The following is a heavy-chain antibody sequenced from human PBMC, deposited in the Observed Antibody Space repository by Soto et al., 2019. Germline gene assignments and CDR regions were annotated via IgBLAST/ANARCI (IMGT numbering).Heavy chain of an antibody. Sequence: GSLRLSCVASGFTFENYAISFFGHAPGKWREWVSAISGSGGTTYYSDSVKGRFTISRDNSKNTVYLQMNDLRVEDAAEYFCAKDSWAIFGVPAGEYYAMDVWGQGTTVTVSS. CDR1: GFTFENYA. V-gene: IGHV3-23*01. CDR3: AKDSWAIFGVPAGEYYAMDV. J-gene: IGHJ6*02. CDR2: ISGSGGTT. D-gene: IGHD3-3*01.